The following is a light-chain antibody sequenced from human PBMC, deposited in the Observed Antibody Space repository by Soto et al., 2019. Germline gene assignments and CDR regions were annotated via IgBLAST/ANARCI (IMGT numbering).Light chain of an antibody. CDR1: QGIRSA. V-gene: IGKV1-6*01. J-gene: IGKJ1*01. CDR3: LLDYAYFWA. CDR2: AAS. Sequence: AIQVTQSPSSLSASVGDRVTITCRTSQGIRSALGWYQQKPGKVPKLLIYAASTLQSGVPSRFSGSGSGRDFTLTISNLQPEDVATYYCLLDYAYFWALGQGTKVDIK.